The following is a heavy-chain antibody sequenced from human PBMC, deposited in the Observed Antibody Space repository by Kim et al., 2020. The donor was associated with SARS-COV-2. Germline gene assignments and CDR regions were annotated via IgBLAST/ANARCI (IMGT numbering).Heavy chain of an antibody. CDR3: ARVIYSYGIYYYYGMDV. D-gene: IGHD5-18*01. Sequence: SVKVSCKASGGTFSSYAISWVRQAPGQGLEWMGGIIPIFGTANYAQKFQGRVTITADESTSTAYMELSSLRSEDTAVYYCARVIYSYGIYYYYGMDVWGQGTTVTVSS. V-gene: IGHV1-69*13. CDR1: GGTFSSYA. J-gene: IGHJ6*02. CDR2: IIPIFGTA.